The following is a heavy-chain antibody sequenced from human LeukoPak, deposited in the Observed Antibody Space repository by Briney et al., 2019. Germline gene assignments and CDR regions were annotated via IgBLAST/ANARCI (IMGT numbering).Heavy chain of an antibody. V-gene: IGHV4-61*02. D-gene: IGHD1-1*01. J-gene: IGHJ6*03. CDR1: GGSISSGSYY. Sequence: SETLSLTCTVSGGSISSGSYYWSWIRQPAGKGLEWIGRIYTSGSTNYNPSLKSRVTMSVDTSKNQFSLKLSSVTAADTAVYYCARDMYKGYYYMDVWGKGTTVTISS. CDR2: IYTSGST. CDR3: ARDMYKGYYYMDV.